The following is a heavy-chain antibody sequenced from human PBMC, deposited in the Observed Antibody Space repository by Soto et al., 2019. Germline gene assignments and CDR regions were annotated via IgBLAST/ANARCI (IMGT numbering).Heavy chain of an antibody. V-gene: IGHV4-34*01. J-gene: IGHJ4*02. Sequence: LSLTCAVYGGSFSGYYWSWIRQPPGKGLEWIGEINHSGSTNYNPSLKSRVTISVDTSKNQFSLKLSSVTAADTAVYYCARGQNLYYDFWSGYPFCYWGQGTLVTVSS. CDR3: ARGQNLYYDFWSGYPFCY. CDR1: GGSFSGYY. CDR2: INHSGST. D-gene: IGHD3-3*01.